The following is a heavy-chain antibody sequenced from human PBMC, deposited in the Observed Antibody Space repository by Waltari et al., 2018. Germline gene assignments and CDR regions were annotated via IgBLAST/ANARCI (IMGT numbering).Heavy chain of an antibody. CDR2: VYWNADK. J-gene: IGHJ6*02. D-gene: IGHD2-15*01. V-gene: IGHV2-5*01. CDR3: AHTRGAGCYECMDV. Sequence: QITLKESGPTLVKPTQTLTLTCSFSGFSLSTTGVGVGWIRQPPGKYLEWLALVYWNADKRYSPSLKSRLTITKDTSKNHVVLTMTTMDPVDTATYYCAHTRGAGCYECMDVWGQGTTVTVSS. CDR1: GFSLSTTGVG.